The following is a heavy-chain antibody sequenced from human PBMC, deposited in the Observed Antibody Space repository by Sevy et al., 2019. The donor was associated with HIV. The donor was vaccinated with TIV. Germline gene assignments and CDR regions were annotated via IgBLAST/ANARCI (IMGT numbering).Heavy chain of an antibody. D-gene: IGHD2-2*01. CDR3: ARDCNSNTCLWGLDV. V-gene: IGHV3-7*03. J-gene: IGHJ6*02. CDR1: GFTFSSYW. Sequence: GRSLRLSCAASGFTFSSYWMTWVRQAPGKGLEWVANIKKDGSEKYYVDSVKGRFTISRDNAKNSLYLQMNSLRAEDTAVYYCARDCNSNTCLWGLDVWGQRSTVTVSS. CDR2: IKKDGSEK.